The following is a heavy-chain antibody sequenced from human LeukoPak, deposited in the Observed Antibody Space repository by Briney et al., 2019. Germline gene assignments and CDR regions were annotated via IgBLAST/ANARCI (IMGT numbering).Heavy chain of an antibody. Sequence: GGSLRLSCAASGFTVSNNYMNWVRQAPGKGLEWVSLIYSGGSTYYADSVKGRFTISRDNSKNTLYLQMNSLRAEDTAVYYCARDPSPVALNTYAWGPGTLVTVSS. D-gene: IGHD2-15*01. CDR3: ARDPSPVALNTYA. CDR1: GFTVSNNY. V-gene: IGHV3-66*01. J-gene: IGHJ5*02. CDR2: IYSGGST.